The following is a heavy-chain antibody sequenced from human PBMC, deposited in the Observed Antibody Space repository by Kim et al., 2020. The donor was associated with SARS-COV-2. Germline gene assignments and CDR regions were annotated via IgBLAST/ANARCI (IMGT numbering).Heavy chain of an antibody. CDR3: VIEPAS. V-gene: IGHV3-11*01. CDR2: INSDVSST. D-gene: IGHD3-22*01. CDR1: GFSFSDYY. J-gene: IGHJ5*02. Sequence: GGSLRLSCASSGFSFSDYYMNWIRQAPGKGLELVAYINSDVSSTNYADSVNGRCTISRDNAKKSLSLQMNRLTPEDTACVYWVIEPASLGQVTLV.